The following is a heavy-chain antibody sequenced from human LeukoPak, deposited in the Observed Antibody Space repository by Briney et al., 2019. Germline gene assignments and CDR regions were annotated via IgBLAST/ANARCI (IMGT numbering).Heavy chain of an antibody. Sequence: GGSLRLSCAASGFTFSNYCMSWVRQAQGKGLEWVANIKQDGSEKYYVDSVKGRFTISRDNAKNSLSLQMNSLRVEDTALYYCARGDYFDYWGQGTLVTVSS. J-gene: IGHJ4*02. CDR3: ARGDYFDY. V-gene: IGHV3-7*01. CDR2: IKQDGSEK. CDR1: GFTFSNYC.